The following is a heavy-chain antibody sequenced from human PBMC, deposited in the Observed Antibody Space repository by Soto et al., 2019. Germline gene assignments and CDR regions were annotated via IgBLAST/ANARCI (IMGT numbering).Heavy chain of an antibody. CDR2: IYPGDSDT. D-gene: IGHD3-10*01. Sequence: PGESLKISCKASGYSFANSWIAWVRQMPGKGLEWMGIIYPGDSDTKYSPAFQGQVTISADKSINTAYLQWTSLEASDTAMYYCARKFAPEFFDSWGQGTLVTAPQ. CDR3: ARKFAPEFFDS. V-gene: IGHV5-51*01. CDR1: GYSFANSW. J-gene: IGHJ4*02.